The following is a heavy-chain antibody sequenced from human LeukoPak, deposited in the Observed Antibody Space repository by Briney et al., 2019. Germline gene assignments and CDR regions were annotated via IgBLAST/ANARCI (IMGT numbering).Heavy chain of an antibody. CDR1: GGSISSYY. CDR2: IYYSGNT. CDR3: ARVGDWYFDL. Sequence: SETLSLTCTVSGGSISSYYWSWIRQLPGEGLEWIGYIYYSGNTNYNPSLKSRVTISVDTSKNQFSLKLSSVTAADTAVYYCARVGDWYFDLWGRGTLVTVSS. J-gene: IGHJ2*01. V-gene: IGHV4-59*01.